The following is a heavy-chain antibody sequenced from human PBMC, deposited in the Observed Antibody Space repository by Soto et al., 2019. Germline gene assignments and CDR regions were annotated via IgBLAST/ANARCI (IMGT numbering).Heavy chain of an antibody. CDR1: GVSFSTYY. J-gene: IGHJ4*02. CDR2: IYYSGSS. D-gene: IGHD2-15*01. V-gene: IGHV4-59*01. CDR3: ARDQGGPFDY. Sequence: QVQLQESGPGLVKPSETLSLTCTVSGVSFSTYYWSWIWQAPGKGLEWIGYIYYSGSSNYNPSLKSRVTMSVDTSKNQLSLKLSSVTAADTAVYYCARDQGGPFDYWGQGTLVTVSS.